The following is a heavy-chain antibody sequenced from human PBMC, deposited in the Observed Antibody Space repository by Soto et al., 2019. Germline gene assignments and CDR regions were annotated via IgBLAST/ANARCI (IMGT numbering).Heavy chain of an antibody. CDR2: IYYSGST. J-gene: IGHJ5*02. CDR1: GGSISSSSYY. D-gene: IGHD3-16*02. Sequence: SETLSLTCTVSGGSISSSSYYWGWIRQPPGKGLEWIGSIYYSGSTYYNPSLKSRVTISVDTSKNQFSLKLSSVTAADTAEYYCARHGLITFGGVIYWFDPWGQGTLVTVSS. CDR3: ARHGLITFGGVIYWFDP. V-gene: IGHV4-39*01.